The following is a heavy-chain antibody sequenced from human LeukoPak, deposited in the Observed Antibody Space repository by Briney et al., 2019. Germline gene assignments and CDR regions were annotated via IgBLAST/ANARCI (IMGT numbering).Heavy chain of an antibody. CDR3: AKVQLARGYYYYYMDV. CDR2: IWYDGSNK. D-gene: IGHD5-18*01. V-gene: IGHV3-33*06. CDR1: GFTLSSYG. J-gene: IGHJ6*03. Sequence: PGRSLRLSCAASGFTLSSYGMHWVRQAPGKGLEWVAVIWYDGSNKYYADSVKGRFTISRDNSKNTLYLQMNSLRAEDTAVYYCAKVQLARGYYYYYMDVWGKGTTVTVSS.